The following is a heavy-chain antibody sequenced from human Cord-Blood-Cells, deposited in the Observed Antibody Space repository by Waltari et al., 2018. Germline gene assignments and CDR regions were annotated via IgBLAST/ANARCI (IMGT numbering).Heavy chain of an antibody. Sequence: QVQLQESGPGLVKPSETLSLTCTVSGGSISSYYWSWIRQPPGKGLEWIGYIYYSGSTNYTPSRKSRVTISVDTSKNQFSLKLSSVTAADTAVYYCARHVGGSSTSCYDYWGQGTLVTVSS. V-gene: IGHV4-59*08. CDR1: GGSISSYY. CDR2: IYYSGST. D-gene: IGHD2-2*01. CDR3: ARHVGGSSTSCYDY. J-gene: IGHJ4*02.